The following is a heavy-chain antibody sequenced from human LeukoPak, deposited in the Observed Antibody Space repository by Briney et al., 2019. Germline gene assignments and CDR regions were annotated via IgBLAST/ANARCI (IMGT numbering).Heavy chain of an antibody. J-gene: IGHJ4*02. CDR3: ARDSSSSSWFLFDY. D-gene: IGHD6-13*01. CDR2: INWNGGGT. CDR1: GFTFDDYG. V-gene: IGHV3-20*04. Sequence: TGGSLRLSCAASGFTFDDYGMSWVRQAPGKGLEWVSGINWNGGGTGYADSVKGRFTISRDNAKNSLYLQMNSLRAEDTALYYCARDSSSSSWFLFDYWGQGTLVTVSS.